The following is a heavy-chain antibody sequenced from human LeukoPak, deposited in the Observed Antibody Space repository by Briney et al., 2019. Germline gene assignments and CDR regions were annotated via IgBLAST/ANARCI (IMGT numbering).Heavy chain of an antibody. CDR1: GFTFSSSA. D-gene: IGHD1-26*01. V-gene: IGHV4-34*08. J-gene: IGHJ5*02. CDR3: RVGNWFDP. Sequence: PGGSLRLSCVASGFTFSSSAMSWVRQAPGKGLEWIGEINHSGSTNYNPSLKSRVTISVDTSRNQFSLKLSSVTAADTAVYYCRVGNWFDPWGQGTLVTVSS. CDR2: INHSGST.